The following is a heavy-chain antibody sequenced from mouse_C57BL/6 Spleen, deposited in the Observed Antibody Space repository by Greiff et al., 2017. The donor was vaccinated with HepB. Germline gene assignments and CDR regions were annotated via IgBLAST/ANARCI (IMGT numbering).Heavy chain of an antibody. CDR2: INPSNVGT. J-gene: IGHJ2*01. CDR3: ARDANWDGEGFDY. CDR1: GYTFTSYW. D-gene: IGHD4-1*01. V-gene: IGHV1-53*01. Sequence: QVQLQQPGTELVKPGASVKLSCKASGYTFTSYWMHWVKQRPGQGLQWIGNINPSNVGTNYNEKFKSKATLTVDKSSSTAYMQLSSLTSEDSAVYYCARDANWDGEGFDYWGQGTTLTVSS.